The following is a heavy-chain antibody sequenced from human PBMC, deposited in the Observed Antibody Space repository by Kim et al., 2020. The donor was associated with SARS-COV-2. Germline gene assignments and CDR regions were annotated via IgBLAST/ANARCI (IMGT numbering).Heavy chain of an antibody. CDR3: VRDMPGGAFDI. J-gene: IGHJ3*02. D-gene: IGHD2-2*01. CDR2: T. V-gene: IGHV3-13*01. Sequence: TFYPVAVKGRFTISRDNANNSLYLHMNGLRVEDTALYYCVRDMPGGAFDIWGQGTMVTVSS.